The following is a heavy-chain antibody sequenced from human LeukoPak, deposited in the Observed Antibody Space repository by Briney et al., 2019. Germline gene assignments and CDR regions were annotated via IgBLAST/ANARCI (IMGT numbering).Heavy chain of an antibody. J-gene: IGHJ6*02. V-gene: IGHV3-30*18. CDR3: AKVPGRIQLWPMDV. Sequence: GSLRLSCAASGFTFSSYAMHWVRQAPGKGLEWVAIISYDGSNKYYADSVKGRFTISRDNSKNTLYLQMNSLRAEDTAEYYCAKVPGRIQLWPMDVWGQGTTVTVSS. CDR1: GFTFSSYA. CDR2: ISYDGSNK. D-gene: IGHD5-18*01.